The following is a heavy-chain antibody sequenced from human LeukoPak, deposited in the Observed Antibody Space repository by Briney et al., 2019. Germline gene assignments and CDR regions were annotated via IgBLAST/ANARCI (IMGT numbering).Heavy chain of an antibody. V-gene: IGHV4-4*07. CDR1: GGSISSYY. D-gene: IGHD3-3*01. CDR3: GRDVGTYKEFWSGYGD. CDR2: IYTSGST. J-gene: IGHJ4*02. Sequence: PSETLSLTCTVSGGSISSYYWSWIRQPAGKGLEWIGRIYTSGSTNYNPSLKSRVTMSVDTSKNQFSLKLSSVTAADTAMYYCGRDVGTYKEFWSGYGDWGLGTLVIVSS.